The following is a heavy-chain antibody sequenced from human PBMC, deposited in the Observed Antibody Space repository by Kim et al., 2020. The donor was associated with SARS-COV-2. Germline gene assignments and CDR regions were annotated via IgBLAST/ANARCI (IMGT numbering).Heavy chain of an antibody. CDR2: IYYSGST. Sequence: SETLSLTCTVSGGSISSSSYYWGWIRQPPGKGLEWIGSIYYSGSTYYNPSLKSRVTISVDTSKNQFSLKLSSVTAADTAVYYCARRALDYGDYLPYFDYWGQGTLVTVSS. J-gene: IGHJ4*02. V-gene: IGHV4-39*01. CDR1: GGSISSSSYY. CDR3: ARRALDYGDYLPYFDY. D-gene: IGHD4-17*01.